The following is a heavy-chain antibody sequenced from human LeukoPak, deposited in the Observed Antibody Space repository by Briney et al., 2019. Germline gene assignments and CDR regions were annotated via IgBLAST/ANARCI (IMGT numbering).Heavy chain of an antibody. Sequence: GGSLRLFCAASGFTFSSYAMSWVRQAPGKGLEWVSAISGSGGSTYYADSVKGRFTISRDNSKNTLYLQMNSLRAEDTAVYYCAKDPGYCSSTSCLEYFQHWGQGTLVTVSS. CDR2: ISGSGGST. V-gene: IGHV3-23*01. CDR3: AKDPGYCSSTSCLEYFQH. J-gene: IGHJ1*01. CDR1: GFTFSSYA. D-gene: IGHD2-2*01.